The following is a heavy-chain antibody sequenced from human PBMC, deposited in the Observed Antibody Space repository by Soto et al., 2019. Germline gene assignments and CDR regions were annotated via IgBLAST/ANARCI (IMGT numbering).Heavy chain of an antibody. CDR3: ARGVTVPAMDV. D-gene: IGHD2-21*02. CDR1: EFTFSSYT. Sequence: EVHLVESGGGLVKPGGSLRLSCAASEFTFSSYTMYWVRQAPGKGLEWVSSISSTGSYRYYADSLKGRFTVSRDNAKNSLYLRMDSLRAEDTAVYYCARGVTVPAMDVWGQGTTVTVSS. J-gene: IGHJ6*02. V-gene: IGHV3-21*01. CDR2: ISSTGSYR.